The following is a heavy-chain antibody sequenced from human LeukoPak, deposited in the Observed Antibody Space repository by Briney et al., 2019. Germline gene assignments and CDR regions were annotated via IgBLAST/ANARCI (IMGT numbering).Heavy chain of an antibody. Sequence: SQTLSLTSAISGDSVSSNSAAWNWIRQSPSRGLEWLGRTYFRSKWSNDYAVSVKSRITINPDTSKNQFSLQLNSVTPEDTAVYYCARDPDYGDRSYYGMDVWGQGTTVTVSS. CDR2: TYFRSKWSN. J-gene: IGHJ6*02. CDR3: ARDPDYGDRSYYGMDV. CDR1: GDSVSSNSAA. D-gene: IGHD4-17*01. V-gene: IGHV6-1*01.